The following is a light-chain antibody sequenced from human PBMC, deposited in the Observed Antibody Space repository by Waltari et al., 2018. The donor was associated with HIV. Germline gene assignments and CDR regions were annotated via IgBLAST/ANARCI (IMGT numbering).Light chain of an antibody. CDR1: SSNLENNY. J-gene: IGLJ2*01. CDR3: GTWDTSLSVVV. Sequence: QSVLTQPPSVSAAPGQKVTISCSGSSSNLENNYVSWSQQLPGTAPKLLIYDNNKRPSGIPDRFSGSKSGTSATLGITGLQTGDEADYFCGTWDTSLSVVVFGGGTKLTVL. V-gene: IGLV1-51*01. CDR2: DNN.